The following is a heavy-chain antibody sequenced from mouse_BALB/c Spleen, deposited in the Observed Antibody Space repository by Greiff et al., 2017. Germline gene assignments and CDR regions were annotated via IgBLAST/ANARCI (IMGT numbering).Heavy chain of an antibody. Sequence: VQLQQSGAELVRSGASVKLSCTASGFNITDYYMHWVKQRPEQGLEWIGCIDPEHGDTEYAPKFQGKATMTADTSSNTAYLQLSSLTAEDTAVYYGNAMGYFDDWGQGTTLTVAS. J-gene: IGHJ2*01. V-gene: IGHV14-4*02. CDR2: IDPEHGDT. CDR3: NAMGYFDD. CDR1: GFNITDYY.